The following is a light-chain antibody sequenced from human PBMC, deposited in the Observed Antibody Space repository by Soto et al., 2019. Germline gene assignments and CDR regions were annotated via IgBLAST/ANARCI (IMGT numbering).Light chain of an antibody. CDR1: QDISNY. CDR3: HKYNSAPWT. V-gene: IGKV1-27*01. J-gene: IGKJ1*01. Sequence: DFQMTQSPSSLSASVGDRVTITCRASQDISNYVAWYQHKSGRVPRLLIYGAYNLESGVPSRFSGSGSGTDFTLTISSLQPEDVASYYCHKYNSAPWTFGQGTKVEVK. CDR2: GAY.